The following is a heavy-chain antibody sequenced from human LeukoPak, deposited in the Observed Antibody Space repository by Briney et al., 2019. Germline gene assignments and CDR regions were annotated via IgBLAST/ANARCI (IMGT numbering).Heavy chain of an antibody. D-gene: IGHD7-27*01. V-gene: IGHV3-30*04. CDR2: ISYDGSNK. CDR1: GFTFSSYA. Sequence: GGSLRLSCAASGFTFSSYAIHWVRQAPGKGLEWVAVISYDGSNKYYADSVKGRFTISRDNSKNTLYLQMNSLRPEDTAVYYCARDQVTGDYSFRYYYYYMDVWGKGTTVTVSS. J-gene: IGHJ6*03. CDR3: ARDQVTGDYSFRYYYYYMDV.